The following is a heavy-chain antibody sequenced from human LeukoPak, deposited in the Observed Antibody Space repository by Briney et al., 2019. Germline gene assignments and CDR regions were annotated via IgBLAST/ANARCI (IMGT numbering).Heavy chain of an antibody. D-gene: IGHD2-15*01. CDR3: ARKALGGTTFYYYYGMDV. J-gene: IGHJ6*02. CDR2: IIPIFGTA. Sequence: GASVKVSCKDSGGTFSSDAISWVRQAPGQGLEWMGGIIPIFGTANYAQKFQGRVTITADESTSTAYMELSSLRSEGTAVYYCARKALGGTTFYYYYGMDVWSQGTTVTVSS. V-gene: IGHV1-69*13. CDR1: GGTFSSDA.